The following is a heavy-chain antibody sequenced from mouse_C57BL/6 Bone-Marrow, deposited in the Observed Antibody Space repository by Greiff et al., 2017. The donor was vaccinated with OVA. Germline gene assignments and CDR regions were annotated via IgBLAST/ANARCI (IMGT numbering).Heavy chain of an antibody. Sequence: QLQQSGPELVKPGASVQISCKASGYTFTDYYMNWVKQSHGKSLEWIGDINPNNGGTSYNQKFKGKATLTVDKSSSTAYMELRSLTSEDSAVYYCAWGLRRTWFAYWGQGTLVTVSA. D-gene: IGHD2-2*01. CDR2: INPNNGGT. CDR1: GYTFTDYY. V-gene: IGHV1-26*01. J-gene: IGHJ3*01. CDR3: AWGLRRTWFAY.